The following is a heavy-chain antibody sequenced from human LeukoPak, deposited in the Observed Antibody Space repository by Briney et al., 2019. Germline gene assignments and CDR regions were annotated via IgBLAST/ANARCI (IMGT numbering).Heavy chain of an antibody. CDR2: IKQDQREK. Sequence: PGGSLRLSCVASGFTFTNYWMTWVRQAPGKGLEWVANIKQDQREKWYVASVKGRFTVSRDNAKNSMYLQMNSLRAEDTAIYYCARSVEEGYCSETSCYAGYWGRGTLVTVSS. CDR3: ARSVEEGYCSETSCYAGY. CDR1: GFTFTNYW. D-gene: IGHD2-2*01. J-gene: IGHJ4*02. V-gene: IGHV3-7*03.